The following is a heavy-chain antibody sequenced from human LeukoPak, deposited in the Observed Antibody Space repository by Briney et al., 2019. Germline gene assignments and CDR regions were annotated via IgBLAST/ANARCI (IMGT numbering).Heavy chain of an antibody. V-gene: IGHV4-30-4*07. CDR3: ARHPRLWFGELFSRYYFDY. J-gene: IGHJ4*02. CDR1: GGSISSGGYS. CDR2: IYYSGST. Sequence: PSETLSLTCAVSGGSISSGGYSWSWIRQPPGKGLEWIGYIYYSGSTYYNPSLKSRVAISVDTSKNQFSLKLSSVTAADTAVYYCARHPRLWFGELFSRYYFDYWGQGTLVTVSS. D-gene: IGHD3-10*01.